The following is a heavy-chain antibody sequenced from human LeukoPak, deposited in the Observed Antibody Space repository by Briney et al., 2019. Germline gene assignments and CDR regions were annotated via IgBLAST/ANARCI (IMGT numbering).Heavy chain of an antibody. CDR2: IYSGGST. V-gene: IGHV3-53*01. Sequence: PGGSLRLSCAASGFTFSSNYMSWVRQAPGKGLEWVSVIYSGGSTYYADSVKGRFTISRDNSKNTLYLQMNSLRAEDTAVYYCAREIVYGDPQAFDIWGQGTMVTVSS. CDR1: GFTFSSNY. J-gene: IGHJ3*02. D-gene: IGHD4-17*01. CDR3: AREIVYGDPQAFDI.